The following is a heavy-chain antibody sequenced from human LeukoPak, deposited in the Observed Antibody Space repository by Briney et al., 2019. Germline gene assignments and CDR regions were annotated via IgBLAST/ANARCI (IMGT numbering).Heavy chain of an antibody. CDR1: GFIFNNYA. V-gene: IGHV3-9*01. CDR2: ISWNSGSI. Sequence: GRSLRLSCAGSGFIFNNYAMHWVRQPPGKGLEWVSGISWNSGSIDYADSVKGRFTISRDNAKNTLYLQMNSLRVEDTAVYYCAKDWGSSDWYNWFDPWGQGTLVTVSS. CDR3: AKDWGSSDWYNWFDP. D-gene: IGHD6-19*01. J-gene: IGHJ5*02.